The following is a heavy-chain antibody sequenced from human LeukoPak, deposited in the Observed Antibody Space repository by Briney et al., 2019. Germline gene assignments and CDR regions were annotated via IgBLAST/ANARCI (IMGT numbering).Heavy chain of an antibody. CDR1: GGSVSNYY. D-gene: IGHD1-26*01. CDR3: ARDLGSGKYYSYFDY. V-gene: IGHV4-59*02. Sequence: SETLSLTCTVSGGSVSNYYWSWVRQPPGKGLEWVGYIYYSGTTSYNPSLKSRLTISVDTSKNQFSLKLSSSTAADTAVYYCARDLGSGKYYSYFDYWGQGTLVTVSS. J-gene: IGHJ4*02. CDR2: IYYSGTT.